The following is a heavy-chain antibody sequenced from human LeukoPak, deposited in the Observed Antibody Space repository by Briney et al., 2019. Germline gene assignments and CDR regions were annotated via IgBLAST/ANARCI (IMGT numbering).Heavy chain of an antibody. D-gene: IGHD2-8*01. CDR1: GFTFSSYE. CDR2: ISSSGSTI. CDR3: VRGADGVSSNTRGWFDP. Sequence: GGSLRLSCAASGFTFSSYEMNWVRQAPGKGLEWVSYISSSGSTIYYADSVKGRFTISRDNAKNSLYLQMNSLRAEDTAVYSCVRGADGVSSNTRGWFDPWGQGTLVTVSS. J-gene: IGHJ5*02. V-gene: IGHV3-48*03.